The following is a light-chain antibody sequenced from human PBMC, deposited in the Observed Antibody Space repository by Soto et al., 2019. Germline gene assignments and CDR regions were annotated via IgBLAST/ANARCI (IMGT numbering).Light chain of an antibody. V-gene: IGLV2-23*02. CDR1: SSDVGSYNL. CDR3: SSYAGSGTFVL. CDR2: EVN. J-gene: IGLJ2*01. Sequence: QSALTQPASVSGSPGQSITISCTGTSSDVGSYNLVSWYQQQPGKAPKLIIYEVNKRSSGVSDRLSGSKSGITASLTISGLQAEDEADYYCSSYAGSGTFVLFGGGTKVTVL.